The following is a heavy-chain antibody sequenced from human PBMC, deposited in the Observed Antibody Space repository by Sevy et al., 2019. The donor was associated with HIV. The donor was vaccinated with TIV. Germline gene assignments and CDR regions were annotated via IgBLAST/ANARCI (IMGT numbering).Heavy chain of an antibody. CDR3: ARDQKGQYSAYDGAGYYGMDV. CDR2: INKDGSQK. Sequence: GGSLRLSCAASGFRLGTSWMSWVRQAPGKGLEWVANINKDGSQKYYVDSVKGRFTISRDNAKNSLYLQMNSLRAEDTAVYYCARDQKGQYSAYDGAGYYGMDVWGQGTMVTVSS. CDR1: GFRLGTSW. J-gene: IGHJ6*02. D-gene: IGHD5-12*01. V-gene: IGHV3-7*01.